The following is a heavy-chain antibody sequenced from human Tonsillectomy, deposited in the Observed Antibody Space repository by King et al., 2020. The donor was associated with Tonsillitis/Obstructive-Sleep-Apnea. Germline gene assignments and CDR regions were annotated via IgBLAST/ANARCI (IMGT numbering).Heavy chain of an antibody. Sequence: QLQESGPGLVKPSETLSLTCTVSGGSISSYYWSWIRQPPGKGLEWIGYIYYSGSTNYNPSLKSRVTISVDTSKNQFSLKLSSVTAADTAVYYCARHVDDNPDSYYYYMDVWGQGTTVTVSS. CDR3: ARHVDDNPDSYYYYMDV. CDR2: IYYSGST. V-gene: IGHV4-59*08. J-gene: IGHJ6*03. D-gene: IGHD1-1*01. CDR1: GGSISSYY.